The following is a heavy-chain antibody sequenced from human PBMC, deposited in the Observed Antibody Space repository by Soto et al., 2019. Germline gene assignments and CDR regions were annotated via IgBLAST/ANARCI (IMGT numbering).Heavy chain of an antibody. J-gene: IGHJ6*02. D-gene: IGHD6-13*01. CDR3: ATKGRWYVGYYYYGMDV. V-gene: IGHV1-24*01. Sequence: ASVKVSCKVSGYTLTELSMHWVRQSPGKGLEWMGGFDPEDGETIYAQKFQGRVTMTEDTSTDTAYMELSSLRSEDTAVYYCATKGRWYVGYYYYGMDVWGQGTTVTVSS. CDR1: GYTLTELS. CDR2: FDPEDGET.